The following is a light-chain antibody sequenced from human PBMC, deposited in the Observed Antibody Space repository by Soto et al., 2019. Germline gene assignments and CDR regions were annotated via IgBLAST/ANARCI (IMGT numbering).Light chain of an antibody. CDR1: QSLSRSY. CDR3: QQYDISPIT. J-gene: IGKJ5*01. V-gene: IGKV3-20*01. CDR2: GAS. Sequence: ESVLTQSPGTLSLSPGERATLSCRASQSLSRSYLAWYQQKPGQAPRVLIYGASSRATGIPDRFSGSGSATDFTLTISRLEPEDFAVYYCQQYDISPITFGQGTRLDIK.